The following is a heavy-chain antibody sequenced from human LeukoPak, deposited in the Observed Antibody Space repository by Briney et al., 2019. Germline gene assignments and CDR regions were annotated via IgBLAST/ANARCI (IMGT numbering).Heavy chain of an antibody. V-gene: IGHV3-33*08. CDR1: GFAFNTYD. D-gene: IGHD3-10*01. J-gene: IGHJ4*02. Sequence: PGRSLRLSCAASGFAFNTYDMHWVRQAPGQGLEWVAFIWHDGSHKFYSHSVRGQFTISRDNSKNTVSLQMNNLRPEDTAVYYCAREICGSGSDPEFWGQGTLVTVSS. CDR2: IWHDGSHK. CDR3: AREICGSGSDPEF.